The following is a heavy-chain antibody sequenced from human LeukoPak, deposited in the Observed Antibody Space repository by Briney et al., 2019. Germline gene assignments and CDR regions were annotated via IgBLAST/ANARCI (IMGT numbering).Heavy chain of an antibody. CDR1: GFTFSSYA. Sequence: GGSLRLSCAASGFTFSSYAMSWVRQAPGKGLEWVSAISASGGSTYYADSVKGRFTISRDNSKNTLYLQMNSLRAEDTAVYYCAKVGNYGDIKIPHYYYGMDVWGQGTTVTVSS. CDR3: AKVGNYGDIKIPHYYYGMDV. D-gene: IGHD4-17*01. CDR2: ISASGGST. J-gene: IGHJ6*02. V-gene: IGHV3-23*01.